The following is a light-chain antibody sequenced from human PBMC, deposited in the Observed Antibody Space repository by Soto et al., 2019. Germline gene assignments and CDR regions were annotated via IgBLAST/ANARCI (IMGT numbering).Light chain of an antibody. J-gene: IGLJ1*01. V-gene: IGLV1-40*01. CDR3: QSYDSSLSRSV. CDR2: GNS. Sequence: QSVLTQPPSVSGAPGQRVTISCTVSSSNIGSGYDVHWYQQLPGTAPKLLIYGNSNRPSGVPDRFSGSKSGTSASLAITGLQAEDEADYYCQSYDSSLSRSVFGTGTKLTVL. CDR1: SSNIGSGYD.